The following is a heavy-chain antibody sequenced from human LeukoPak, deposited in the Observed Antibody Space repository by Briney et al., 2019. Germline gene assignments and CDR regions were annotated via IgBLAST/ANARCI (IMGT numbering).Heavy chain of an antibody. J-gene: IGHJ6*03. V-gene: IGHV4-59*01. CDR3: ARGVYYYYYMDV. CDR1: GGSISTYY. Sequence: SETLSLTCTVPGGSISTYYWSWSRQPPGKGLEWIGYIYYSGSTNYNPSLKSRVTISVDTSKNQFSLKLNSVTAADTAVYYCARGVYYYYYMDVWGKGKTATVSS. CDR2: IYYSGST.